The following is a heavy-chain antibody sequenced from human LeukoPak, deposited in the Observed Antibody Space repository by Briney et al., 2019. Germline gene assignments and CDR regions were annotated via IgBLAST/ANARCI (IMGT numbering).Heavy chain of an antibody. Sequence: PSETLSLTCTVSGGSISSYYWSWIRQPAGKGLEWIGRIYTSGRTNYNPSLKSRVTISVDKSKNQFSLKLSSVTAADTAVYYCARLDRYCSSTSCYGGWVATYMDVWGKGTTVTVPS. CDR3: ARLDRYCSSTSCYGGWVATYMDV. J-gene: IGHJ6*03. CDR1: GGSISSYY. CDR2: IYTSGRT. D-gene: IGHD2-2*01. V-gene: IGHV4-4*07.